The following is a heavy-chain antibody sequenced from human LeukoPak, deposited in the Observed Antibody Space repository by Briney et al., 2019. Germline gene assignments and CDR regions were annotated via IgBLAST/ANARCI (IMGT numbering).Heavy chain of an antibody. D-gene: IGHD1-26*01. CDR1: GYSFTGYY. CDR2: INPKSGGT. V-gene: IGHV1-2*02. J-gene: IGHJ4*02. CDR3: APSGTYLDY. Sequence: ASVKVSCKASGYSFTGYYMQWVRQAPGQGLEWMGWINPKSGGTNYAPKFQGRVTLTRDTSISTAYMELSRLTSDDTAVYYCAPSGTYLDYWGQGTLVTVSS.